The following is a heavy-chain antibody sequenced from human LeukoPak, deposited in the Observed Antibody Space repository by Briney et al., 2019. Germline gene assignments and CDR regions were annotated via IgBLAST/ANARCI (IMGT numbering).Heavy chain of an antibody. D-gene: IGHD3-10*01. CDR2: IYHSGST. CDR1: GGSFSGYY. V-gene: IGHV4-34*01. Sequence: PSETLSLTCAVYGGSFSGYYWSWIRQPPGKGLEWIGEIYHSGSTNYNPSLKSRVTISVEKSKNQFSLKVNSVTAADTAVYYCARHGDYYGSGSRYWGQGTLVTVSS. J-gene: IGHJ4*02. CDR3: ARHGDYYGSGSRY.